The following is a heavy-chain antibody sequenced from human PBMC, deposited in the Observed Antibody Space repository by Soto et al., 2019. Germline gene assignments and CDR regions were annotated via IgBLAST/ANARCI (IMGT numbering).Heavy chain of an antibody. CDR3: AKPSFDSSGYYSRSFFDF. D-gene: IGHD3-22*01. Sequence: GGSLRLSCAASGFIFRSYAMHWVRQAPGKGLEWVALISYDGSNKYYADSVKGRFTMSRDNSKNTLYLQMNSLRVEDTAVYHCAKPSFDSSGYYSRSFFDFWGQGLLVTVSS. V-gene: IGHV3-30*18. CDR2: ISYDGSNK. CDR1: GFIFRSYA. J-gene: IGHJ4*02.